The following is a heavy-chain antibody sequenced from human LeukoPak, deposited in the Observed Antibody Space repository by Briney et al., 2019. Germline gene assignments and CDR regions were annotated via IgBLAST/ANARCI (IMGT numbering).Heavy chain of an antibody. D-gene: IGHD6-13*01. Sequence: GGSLRLSCAASGFTFSTYWMCWLRQAPGKGLEWVANIKQDGSEKYYVDSVKGRFTVSRDNARNSLYLQMNSLRAEDTAVYYCAKGSNWAFDYWGQGTLVIVSS. CDR2: IKQDGSEK. J-gene: IGHJ4*02. CDR1: GFTFSTYW. CDR3: AKGSNWAFDY. V-gene: IGHV3-7*01.